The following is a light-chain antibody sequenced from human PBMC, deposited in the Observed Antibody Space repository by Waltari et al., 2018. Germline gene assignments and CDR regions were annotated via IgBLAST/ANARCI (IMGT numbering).Light chain of an antibody. CDR3: LQHNSYPYT. CDR2: AAS. Sequence: DIQMTQSPASLSASVGDRVAIPCRASQGIGNDLGWYQQKPGKAPKRLIYAASSLHSGVPSRFSGSGSGTEFTLTISSLQPEDVATYYCLQHNSYPYTFGQGTKLEIK. V-gene: IGKV1-17*01. J-gene: IGKJ2*01. CDR1: QGIGND.